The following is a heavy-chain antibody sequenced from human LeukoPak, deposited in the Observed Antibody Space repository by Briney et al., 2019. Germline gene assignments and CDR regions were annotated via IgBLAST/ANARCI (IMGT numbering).Heavy chain of an antibody. CDR1: GGSISSYY. CDR3: ARAVRSSIAARPNSFYFDY. D-gene: IGHD6-6*01. CDR2: IYTSGST. Sequence: DPSETLSLTCTVSGGSISSYYWSWIRQPAGKGLEWIGRIYTSGSTNYNPSLKSRVTMSVDTSENQFSLKLSSVTAADTAVYYCARAVRSSIAARPNSFYFDYWGQGTLVTVSS. J-gene: IGHJ4*02. V-gene: IGHV4-4*07.